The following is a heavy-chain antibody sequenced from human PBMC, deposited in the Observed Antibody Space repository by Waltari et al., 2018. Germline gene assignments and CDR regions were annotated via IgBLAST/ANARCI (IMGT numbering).Heavy chain of an antibody. J-gene: IGHJ4*02. CDR1: GFTFDDYT. V-gene: IGHV3-43*01. D-gene: IGHD6-13*01. CDR2: ISWDGGST. CDR3: AKDGASSRTRGFDY. Sequence: EVQLVESGGVVVQHGGSLRLSCAASGFTFDDYTMHWVRQAPGKGLEWVSLISWDGGSTYYADSVKGRFTISRDNSKNSLYLQMNSLRTEDTALYYCAKDGASSRTRGFDYWGQGTLVTVSS.